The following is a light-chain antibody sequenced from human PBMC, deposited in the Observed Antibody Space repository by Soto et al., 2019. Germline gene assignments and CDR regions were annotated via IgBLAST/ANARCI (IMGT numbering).Light chain of an antibody. CDR3: HQFSSYPLT. CDR1: QTVRNNY. J-gene: IGKJ4*02. V-gene: IGKV3-20*01. CDR2: YAS. Sequence: DIVLTQSPSTLSLSLGDRVTLSCRASQTVRNNYLAWYQQKPGEAPRLLIYYASSRANGVPDRFSGGGSGTDDSLPISRLEPEDFAVYYCHQFSSYPLTFGGGTKVDIK.